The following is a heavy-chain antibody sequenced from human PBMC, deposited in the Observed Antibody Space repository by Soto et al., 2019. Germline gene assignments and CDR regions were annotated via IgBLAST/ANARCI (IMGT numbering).Heavy chain of an antibody. CDR2: IIPIFGTA. V-gene: IGHV1-69*06. Sequence: QVQLVQSGAEVKKPGSSVKVSCKASGGTFSSYAISWVRQAPGQGLEWMGGIIPIFGTANYAQKFQGRVTITADKSTSTAYMELSSLRSEDTAVYYCARDRTPYYDSSGYYSGYWGQGTLVTVSS. CDR3: ARDRTPYYDSSGYYSGY. CDR1: GGTFSSYA. D-gene: IGHD3-22*01. J-gene: IGHJ4*02.